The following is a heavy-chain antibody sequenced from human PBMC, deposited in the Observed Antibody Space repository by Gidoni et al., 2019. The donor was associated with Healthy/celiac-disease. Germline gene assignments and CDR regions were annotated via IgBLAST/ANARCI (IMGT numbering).Heavy chain of an antibody. D-gene: IGHD3-16*01. CDR3: AKVHPLRFQCRGEYYFDY. CDR1: RFTFSRYA. CDR2: ISGSGGST. V-gene: IGHV3-23*01. Sequence: EVQLLDSGVGLVPPGGSLRLSCAPFRFTFSRYAMSWVRQAPGKGLAWVSAISGSGGSTYYADSVKGRFTISRDNSRNTLYLKMNSLRAEDTAVYYCAKVHPLRFQCRGEYYFDYWGQGTLVTVSS. J-gene: IGHJ4*02.